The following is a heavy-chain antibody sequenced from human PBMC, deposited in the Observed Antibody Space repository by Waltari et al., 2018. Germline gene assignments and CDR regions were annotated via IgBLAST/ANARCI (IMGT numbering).Heavy chain of an antibody. V-gene: IGHV1-69*12. CDR1: GRTFDNNA. D-gene: IGHD5-12*01. CDR2: IMPIFVTA. CDR3: ARRRDGYKSDAFDI. J-gene: IGHJ3*02. Sequence: QVQLVESGAEVGKTGSSVQVSCEASGRTFDNNAVRRVRQAPGQGLEWLGGIMPIFVTANYAQKFQCRVTITADESTSTAYMELSSLRSEDTAVYYCARRRDGYKSDAFDIWGQGTMVTVSS.